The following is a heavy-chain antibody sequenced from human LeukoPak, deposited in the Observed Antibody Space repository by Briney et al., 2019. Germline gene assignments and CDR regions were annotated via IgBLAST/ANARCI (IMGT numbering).Heavy chain of an antibody. CDR3: AKDHILRYFDWSPEYYFDY. CDR2: ISGSGGST. J-gene: IGHJ4*02. CDR1: GFTFSSYA. Sequence: GGSLRHSCAASGFTFSSYAMSWVRQAPGKGLEWVSAISGSGGSTYYADSVKGRFTISRDNSKNTLYLQMNSLRAEDTAVYYCAKDHILRYFDWSPEYYFDYWGQGTLVTVSS. V-gene: IGHV3-23*01. D-gene: IGHD3-9*01.